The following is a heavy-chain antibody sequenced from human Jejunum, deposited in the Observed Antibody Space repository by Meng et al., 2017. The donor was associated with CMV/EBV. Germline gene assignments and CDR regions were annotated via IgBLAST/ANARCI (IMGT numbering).Heavy chain of an antibody. CDR3: ARERPGGMATTPYFDY. D-gene: IGHD5-24*01. V-gene: IGHV1-69*10. CDR2: IIPILGIA. J-gene: IGHJ4*02. Sequence: QVQLVQSGAEVKKPGSSVKVSCKASGGTFSSYAISWVRQAPGQGLEWMGGIIPILGIANYAQKFKGRVTITADKSTSTAYMELSSLRSEDTAVYYCARERPGGMATTPYFDYWGQGPLVTVYS. CDR1: GGTFSSYA.